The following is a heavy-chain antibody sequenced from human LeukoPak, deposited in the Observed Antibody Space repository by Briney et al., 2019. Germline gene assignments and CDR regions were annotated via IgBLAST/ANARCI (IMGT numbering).Heavy chain of an antibody. V-gene: IGHV3-11*01. D-gene: IGHD6-6*01. CDR2: ISSSGSTI. CDR1: GFTFSDYY. CDR3: ARDPKTKSIAARPDY. J-gene: IGHJ4*02. Sequence: GGSLRLSCAASGFTFSDYYMSWIRQAPGKGLEWVSYISSSGSTIYYADSVEGRFTISRDNAKNSLYLQMNSLRAEDTAVYYCARDPKTKSIAARPDYWGQGTLVTVSS.